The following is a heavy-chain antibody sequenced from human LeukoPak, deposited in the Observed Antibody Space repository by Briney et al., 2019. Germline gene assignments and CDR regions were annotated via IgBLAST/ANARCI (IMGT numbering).Heavy chain of an antibody. CDR3: ARLSSGSGSYFNFYFDY. D-gene: IGHD3-10*01. CDR1: GDSISSSSYY. V-gene: IGHV4-39*01. CDR2: IYHSGNT. J-gene: IGHJ4*02. Sequence: SETLSLTCTVSGDSISSSSYYWGWIRQPPGKGLEWIGSIYHSGNTYYNSSLKSRVTISVDTSKNQFSLELTSVTAADTAVYYCARLSSGSGSYFNFYFDYWGQGTLVTVSS.